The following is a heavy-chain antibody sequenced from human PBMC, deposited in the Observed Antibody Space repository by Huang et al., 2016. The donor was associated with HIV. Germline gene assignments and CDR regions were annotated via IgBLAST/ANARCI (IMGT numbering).Heavy chain of an antibody. CDR1: THTFTNYD. D-gene: IGHD2-15*01. CDR2: RNPNRGNT. CDR3: ARYCSGGPCYSSHAFDV. V-gene: IGHV1-8*01. Sequence: QEQLVQSGAEVKRSGASVKVSCKASTHTFTNYDINWVRQATGQGLEWMGWRNPNRGNTGFAQKCQGRVTLTRDASINTAYMEVTNLRSEDTAMYYCARYCSGGPCYSSHAFDVWGHGTKVTV. J-gene: IGHJ3*01.